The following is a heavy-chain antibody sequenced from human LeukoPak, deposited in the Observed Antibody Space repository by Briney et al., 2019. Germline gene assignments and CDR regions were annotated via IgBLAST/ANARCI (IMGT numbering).Heavy chain of an antibody. CDR2: IYPGDSDT. CDR1: GYSFTSYW. V-gene: IGHV5-51*01. D-gene: IGHD4-11*01. CDR3: ARTQGASYSNYGGSSDAFDI. J-gene: IGHJ3*02. Sequence: GESLKISCKGSGYSFTSYWIGWVRQMPGKGLEWMGIIYPGDSDTRYSPSFQGQVTISADKSISTAYLQWSSLKASDTAMYYCARTQGASYSNYGGSSDAFDIWGQGTMVTVSS.